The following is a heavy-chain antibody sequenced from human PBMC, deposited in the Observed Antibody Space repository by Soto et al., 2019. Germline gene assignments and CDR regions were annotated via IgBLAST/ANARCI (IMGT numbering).Heavy chain of an antibody. V-gene: IGHV3-9*01. CDR3: AKGPYSRFEGYYFDY. J-gene: IGHJ4*02. CDR1: GFTFDDYA. Sequence: EVQLVESGGGLVQPGRSLRLSCAASGFTFDDYAMHWVRQAPGKGLEWVSGISWNSGSIGYADSLKGRFTISRDNAKNSLYLQMNRLRAEETSLYYCAKGPYSRFEGYYFDYWGQGTLVTVSS. D-gene: IGHD6-13*01. CDR2: ISWNSGSI.